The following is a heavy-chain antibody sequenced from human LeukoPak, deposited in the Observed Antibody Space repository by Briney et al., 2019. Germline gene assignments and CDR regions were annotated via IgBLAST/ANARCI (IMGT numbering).Heavy chain of an antibody. V-gene: IGHV3-66*01. CDR3: ARDWGCTDTRCYLGMDV. CDR1: GPTVSSNY. CDR2: SGGST. J-gene: IGHJ6*02. D-gene: IGHD2-2*01. Sequence: GGSLRLSCAASGPTVSSNYMNWVRQAPGKGLEWVSVSGGSTYYADSVKGRFTISRDNSKNTLYLQMNSLRAEDTAVYYCARDWGCTDTRCYLGMDVWGQGTTVTVSS.